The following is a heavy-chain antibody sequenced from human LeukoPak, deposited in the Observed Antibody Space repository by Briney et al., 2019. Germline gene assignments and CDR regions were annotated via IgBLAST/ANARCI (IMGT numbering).Heavy chain of an antibody. CDR3: ARRRYTRAYGSRPLPTSSGWYYFDY. CDR2: INHSGNT. D-gene: IGHD6-19*01. V-gene: IGHV4-34*01. Sequence: SETLTLTCAVYGGSFNGYYWSWLRQPPGKGLEWIGEINHSGNTNYNPSLKSRVTISVDTSKNQFSLKLSSVTAADTAVYYCARRRYTRAYGSRPLPTSSGWYYFDYWGQGTLVTVSS. J-gene: IGHJ4*02. CDR1: GGSFNGYY.